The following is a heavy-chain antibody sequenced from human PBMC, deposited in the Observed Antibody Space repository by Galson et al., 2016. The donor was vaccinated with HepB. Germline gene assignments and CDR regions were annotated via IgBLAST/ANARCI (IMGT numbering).Heavy chain of an antibody. CDR2: ISAYNGNT. Sequence: SVKVSCKASGYTFTSYGINWVRQAPGQGLEWMGWISAYNGNTNYAQKLQGRVTMTTDTSTTTAYMELTSLRSDDTAVYFCARARVGDYDTFDLWGRGTMVTGSS. CDR3: ARARVGDYDTFDL. D-gene: IGHD4-17*01. CDR1: GYTFTSYG. V-gene: IGHV1-18*01. J-gene: IGHJ3*01.